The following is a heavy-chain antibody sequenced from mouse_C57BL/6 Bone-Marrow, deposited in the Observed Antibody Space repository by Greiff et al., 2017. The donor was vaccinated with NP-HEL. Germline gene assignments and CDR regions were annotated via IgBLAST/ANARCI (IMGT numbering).Heavy chain of an antibody. D-gene: IGHD2-1*01. V-gene: IGHV5-17*01. CDR1: GFTFSDYG. J-gene: IGHJ3*01. CDR3: ARRRGGNYWFAY. Sequence: EVKVVESGGGLVKPGGSLKLSCAASGFTFSDYGMHWVRQAPEKGLEWVAYISSGSSTIYYADTVKGRFTISRDNAKNTLFLQMTSLRSEDTAMYYCARRRGGNYWFAYWGQGTLVTVSA. CDR2: ISSGSSTI.